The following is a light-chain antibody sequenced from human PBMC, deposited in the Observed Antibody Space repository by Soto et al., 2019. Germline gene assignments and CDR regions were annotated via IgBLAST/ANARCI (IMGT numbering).Light chain of an antibody. CDR3: SSYAGNYTLD. Sequence: QSGLTQPRSVSGSPGQSVTISCTGTSSDVGTYNSVSWYQQHPGKAPKLMIYDVNKRPSGVPDRFSGSMSGNTASLTISGLQADDEADYHCSSYAGNYTLDFGGGTKLTVL. J-gene: IGLJ2*01. V-gene: IGLV2-11*01. CDR1: SSDVGTYNS. CDR2: DVN.